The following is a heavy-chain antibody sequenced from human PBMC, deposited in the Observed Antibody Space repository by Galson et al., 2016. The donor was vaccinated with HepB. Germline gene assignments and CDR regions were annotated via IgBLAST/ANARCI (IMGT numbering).Heavy chain of an antibody. Sequence: SLRLSCAASGFAFSAYGMTWVRQAPRKGLEWVAAISTSGGSTDYADSVRGRFTISRDNSENMLYLQMNSLRAEDSALYYCAKGTTRLGDNWGQGILVTVSS. CDR1: GFAFSAYG. CDR3: AKGTTRLGDN. D-gene: IGHD4-11*01. J-gene: IGHJ4*02. V-gene: IGHV3-23*01. CDR2: ISTSGGST.